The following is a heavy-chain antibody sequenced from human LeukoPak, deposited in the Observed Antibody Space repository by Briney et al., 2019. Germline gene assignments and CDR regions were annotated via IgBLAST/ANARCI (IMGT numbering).Heavy chain of an antibody. CDR1: GFTLSSHW. Sequence: GGSLRLSCAASGFTLSSHWMHWVRQAPGKGLVWVSRINGDGTTTSYADSVKGRFTISRVNAKSTLYLEMDSLRAEDTAIYYCARRWYTGTYYYFDLWGQGTLVTVSS. D-gene: IGHD1-26*01. CDR3: ARRWYTGTYYYFDL. V-gene: IGHV3-74*01. CDR2: INGDGTTT. J-gene: IGHJ4*02.